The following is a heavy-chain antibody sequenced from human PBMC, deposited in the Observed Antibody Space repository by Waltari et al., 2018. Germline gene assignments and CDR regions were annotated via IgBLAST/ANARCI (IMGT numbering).Heavy chain of an antibody. V-gene: IGHV3-30*01. Sequence: QVQLVESGGGVVQPGRSLRLSCAASGFTFSSYAMHWVRQAPGKGLEWVAVISYDGSNKYYADSVKGRFTISRDNSKNTLYLQMNSLRAEDTAVYYCARDGITIFGVVIFDYWGQGTLVTVSS. CDR3: ARDGITIFGVVIFDY. D-gene: IGHD3-3*01. CDR2: ISYDGSNK. J-gene: IGHJ4*02. CDR1: GFTFSSYA.